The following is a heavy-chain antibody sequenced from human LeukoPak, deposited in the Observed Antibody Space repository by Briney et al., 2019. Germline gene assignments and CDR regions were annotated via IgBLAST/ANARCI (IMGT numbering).Heavy chain of an antibody. CDR2: ISSSGSTI. V-gene: IGHV3-48*03. CDR3: AREAVVTAWAYYYYMDV. CDR1: GFTFSSYE. Sequence: PGGSPRLSCAASGFTFSSYEMNWVRQAPGKGLEWVSYISSSGSTIYYADSVKGRFTISRDNAKNSLYLQMNSLRAEDTAVYYCAREAVVTAWAYYYYMDVWGKGTTVTISS. D-gene: IGHD2-21*02. J-gene: IGHJ6*03.